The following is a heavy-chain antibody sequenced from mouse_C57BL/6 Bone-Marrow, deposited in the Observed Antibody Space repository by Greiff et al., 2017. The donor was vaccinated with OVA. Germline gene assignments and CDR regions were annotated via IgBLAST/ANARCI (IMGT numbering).Heavy chain of an antibody. D-gene: IGHD1-1*01. CDR1: GYTFTSYW. CDR2: INPGNGGT. J-gene: IGHJ3*01. CDR3: AGSSYYAPFAD. V-gene: IGHV1-53*01. Sequence: VQLQQSGTELVKPGASVKLSCKASGYTFTSYWMPWVKQRPGQGLEWIGDINPGNGGTNYNEKFKSKATLTVDTSSSTAYMQLSSLTSEDSAVCSCAGSSYYAPFADWGTGTLVTVSA.